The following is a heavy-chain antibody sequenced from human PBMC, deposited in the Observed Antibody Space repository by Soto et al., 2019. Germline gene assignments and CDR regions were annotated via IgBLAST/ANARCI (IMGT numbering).Heavy chain of an antibody. D-gene: IGHD2-15*01. CDR1: GFTFGDYY. CDR3: VRGGGGGLFDP. Sequence: GGSLRLSCAGSGFTFGDYYMSWIRQAPGKGLEWLSYISPGSRYPAYADSVKGRFTISRDNAKRSLYLQMMSLTAEDTAIYYCVRGGGGGLFDPWGQGTMVTVSS. V-gene: IGHV3-11*06. J-gene: IGHJ5*02. CDR2: ISPGSRYP.